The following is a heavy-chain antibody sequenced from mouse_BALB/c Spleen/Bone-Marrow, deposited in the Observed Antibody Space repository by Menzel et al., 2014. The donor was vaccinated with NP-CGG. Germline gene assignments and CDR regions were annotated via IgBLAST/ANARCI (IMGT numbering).Heavy chain of an antibody. CDR2: ISDGSCTI. J-gene: IGHJ2*01. CDR1: GFTFSSFG. CDR3: ARLDVGGY. Sequence: DVKLVESGGGLVQPGGSRKPSCAASGFTFSSFGMHWVRQVPEKGLEWVAYISDGSCTIYYADTVKGRFTISRDNPKNTLFLQMTSLRSEDTAMYYCARLDVGGYWGQGTTLTGSS. V-gene: IGHV5-17*02.